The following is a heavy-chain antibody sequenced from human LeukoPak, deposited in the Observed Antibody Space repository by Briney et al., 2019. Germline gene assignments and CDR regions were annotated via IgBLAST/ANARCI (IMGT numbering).Heavy chain of an antibody. CDR2: INPRGGST. CDR1: GYSFTNYY. V-gene: IGHV1-46*01. CDR3: ARTRGYYFDY. Sequence: ASVRVSCKASGYSFTNYYMHWVRQAPGQGLEWMGMINPRGGSTTYAQKFQGRVTMTRDMSTSTVYMELSSVTSEDTAVYYCARTRGYYFDYWGQGTLVTVSS. J-gene: IGHJ4*02.